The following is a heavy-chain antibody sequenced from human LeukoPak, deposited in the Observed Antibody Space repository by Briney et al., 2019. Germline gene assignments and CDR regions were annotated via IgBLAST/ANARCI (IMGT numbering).Heavy chain of an antibody. D-gene: IGHD1-14*01. CDR1: GGSISGYY. CDR3: ARRKPGYYYGMDV. J-gene: IGHJ6*02. CDR2: IYYSGST. Sequence: PSETLSLTCTVSGGSISGYYWSWIRQPPGKGLEWIGYIYYSGSTNYNPSLKSRVTISVDTSKNQFSLKLSSVTAADTAVYYCARRKPGYYYGMDVWGQGTTVTVSS. V-gene: IGHV4-59*01.